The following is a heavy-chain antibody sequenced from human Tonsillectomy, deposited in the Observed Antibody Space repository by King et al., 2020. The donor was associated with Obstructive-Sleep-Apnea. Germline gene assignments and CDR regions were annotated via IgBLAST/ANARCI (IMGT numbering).Heavy chain of an antibody. Sequence: VQLVESGGGVVQPGRSLRLSCAASGFTFSSYGMHWVRQAPGKGLEWVAVISYDGSSKYYADSVKGRFTISRDNSKNTLYLQMNSLRAEDTAVYYCAKDELEYDSSGYLDYWGQGTLVTVSS. CDR3: AKDELEYDSSGYLDY. CDR1: GFTFSSYG. D-gene: IGHD3-22*01. CDR2: ISYDGSSK. J-gene: IGHJ4*02. V-gene: IGHV3-30*18.